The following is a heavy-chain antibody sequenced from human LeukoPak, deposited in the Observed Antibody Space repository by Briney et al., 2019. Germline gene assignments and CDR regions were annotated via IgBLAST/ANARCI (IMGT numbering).Heavy chain of an antibody. Sequence: GGSLRLSCAASGFTVSNNYMSWVRQAPGKGLEWVSVIYTGVSTYYADSVKGRFTISRDNSKNTLYLQMNSLRAEDTAVYYCAKDLYSGSLNAFDIWGQGTMVTVSS. D-gene: IGHD1-26*01. CDR2: IYTGVST. CDR1: GFTVSNNY. J-gene: IGHJ3*02. CDR3: AKDLYSGSLNAFDI. V-gene: IGHV3-53*01.